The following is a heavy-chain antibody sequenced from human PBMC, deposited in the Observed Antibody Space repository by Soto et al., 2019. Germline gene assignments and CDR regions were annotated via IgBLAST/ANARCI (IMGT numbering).Heavy chain of an antibody. J-gene: IGHJ6*02. CDR3: SRDQYSKYDGYYYGMDV. V-gene: IGHV3-48*02. D-gene: IGHD4-4*01. CDR1: GFTFSGYS. Sequence: GGSLRLSCAASGFTFSGYSMNWVRQAPGKGLDWVSYISSGSGPIYYADSVKGRFTISRDNANNSMFLKMNRMRDEDTAAYYCSRDQYSKYDGYYYGMDVWGQGTTVTVSS. CDR2: ISSGSGPI.